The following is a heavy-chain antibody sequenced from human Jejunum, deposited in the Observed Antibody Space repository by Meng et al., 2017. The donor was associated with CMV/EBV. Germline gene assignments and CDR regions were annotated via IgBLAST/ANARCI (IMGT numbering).Heavy chain of an antibody. CDR1: GGSITSYY. CDR2: RYYRETA. V-gene: IGHV4-59*01. Sequence: GGSITSYYVSRIRQPPGKGLEWIGYRYYRETAYYSPSLRSRVTISADTTTNQFSLRLTSVTPADAAVYFCATTLYPKPFLNHFDPWGQGTLVTVSS. J-gene: IGHJ5*02. CDR3: ATTLYPKPFLNHFDP. D-gene: IGHD2/OR15-2a*01.